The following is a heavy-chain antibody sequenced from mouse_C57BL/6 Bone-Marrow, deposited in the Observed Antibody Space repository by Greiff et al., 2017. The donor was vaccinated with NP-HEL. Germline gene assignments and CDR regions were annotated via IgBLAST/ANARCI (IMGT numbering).Heavy chain of an antibody. J-gene: IGHJ2*01. V-gene: IGHV1-72*01. Sequence: VQLQQSGAELVKPGASVKLSCKASGYTFTSYWMHWVKQRPGRGLEWIGGIDPNSGGTKYNEKFKSKATLTVDKPSSTAYMQLSSLTSEDSAVYYCARLPAQATYFDYWGQGTTLTVSS. CDR1: GYTFTSYW. CDR2: IDPNSGGT. CDR3: ARLPAQATYFDY. D-gene: IGHD3-2*02.